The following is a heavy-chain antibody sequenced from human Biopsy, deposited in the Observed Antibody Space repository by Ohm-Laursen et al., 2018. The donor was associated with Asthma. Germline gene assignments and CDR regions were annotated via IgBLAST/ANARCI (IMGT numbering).Heavy chain of an antibody. D-gene: IGHD5-24*01. CDR2: ISPFTGDT. J-gene: IGHJ4*02. CDR3: ARHPYNFGGFDY. Sequence: SSVKVSCKASGGTFSSYAISWVRQAPGQGLEWMGWISPFTGDTHFGQKFQGRVTMTTDTSTDTAYMELRSLRSDDTAVYYCARHPYNFGGFDYWGQGSLVRVSS. V-gene: IGHV1-18*01. CDR1: GGTFSSYA.